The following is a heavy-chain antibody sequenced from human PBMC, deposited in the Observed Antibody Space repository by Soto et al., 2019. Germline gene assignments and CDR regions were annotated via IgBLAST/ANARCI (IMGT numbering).Heavy chain of an antibody. CDR3: AREGGYCSSTSCYRNAAAVRFDP. D-gene: IGHD2-2*02. V-gene: IGHV6-1*01. Sequence: SQTLSLTCAISGDSVSSNSAAWNWIRQSPSRGLEWLGRTYYRSKWYNDYAVSVKSRITINPDTSKNQFSLQLNSVTPEDTAVYYCAREGGYCSSTSCYRNAAAVRFDPWGQGTLVTVPS. J-gene: IGHJ5*02. CDR2: TYYRSKWYN. CDR1: GDSVSSNSAA.